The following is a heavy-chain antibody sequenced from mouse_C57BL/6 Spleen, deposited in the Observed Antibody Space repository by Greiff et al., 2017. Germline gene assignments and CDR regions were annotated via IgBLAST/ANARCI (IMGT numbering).Heavy chain of an antibody. CDR1: GYSFTSYY. CDR2: IYPGSGNT. CDR3: ARGDYDPFYAMDY. D-gene: IGHD2-4*01. V-gene: IGHV1-66*01. Sequence: VQLQQSGPELVKPGASVKISCKASGYSFTSYYIHWVKQRPGQGLEWIGWIYPGSGNTKYNEKFKGKATLTADTSSSTAYMQLSSLTSEDSAVYYCARGDYDPFYAMDYWGQGTSVTVSS. J-gene: IGHJ4*01.